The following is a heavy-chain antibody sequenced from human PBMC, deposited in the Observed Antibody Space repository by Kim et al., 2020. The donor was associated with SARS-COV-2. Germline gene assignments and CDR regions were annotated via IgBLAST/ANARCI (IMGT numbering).Heavy chain of an antibody. J-gene: IGHJ4*02. CDR1: GDSIATSDHY. CDR2: LYFNRNT. D-gene: IGHD3-9*01. Sequence: SETLSLTCSVSGDSIATSDHYWGWVRQPPGQGLQWIGSLYFNRNTFYNPSLKSRVTISVDTSKNQFSLRLSSVTATDTAIYYCARHSHYVSHYFDWGQGT. V-gene: IGHV4-39*01. CDR3: ARHSHYVSHYFD.